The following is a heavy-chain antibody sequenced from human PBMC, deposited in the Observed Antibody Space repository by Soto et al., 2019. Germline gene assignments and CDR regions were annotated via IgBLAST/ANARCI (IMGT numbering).Heavy chain of an antibody. CDR3: ARGLIASADWFDP. CDR1: GYTSTSYG. D-gene: IGHD6-13*01. V-gene: IGHV1-18*01. CDR2: ISAYNGTT. J-gene: IGHJ5*02. Sequence: VQVSCKASGYTSTSYGISWLRPAHGQGLEGMGWISAYNGTTNYAQKLQGRATRTTDTSTSTAYMELSSLRSDDTVVYFCARGLIASADWFDPCGQRTLVTVSS.